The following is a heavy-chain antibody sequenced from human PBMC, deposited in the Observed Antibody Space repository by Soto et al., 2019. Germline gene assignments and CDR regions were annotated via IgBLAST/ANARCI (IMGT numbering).Heavy chain of an antibody. J-gene: IGHJ4*02. CDR3: ARDYVPDTSGWAY. CDR1: GFTFSSYW. D-gene: IGHD6-19*01. V-gene: IGHV3-7*01. CDR2: IKQDGSKK. Sequence: TGGSLRLSCAASGFTFSSYWMSWVRQAPGKGLEWVANIKQDGSKKYYVDSVKGRFTISRDDAKNSLYLQMNSLRAEDTAVYYCARDYVPDTSGWAYWGQGTLVTVSS.